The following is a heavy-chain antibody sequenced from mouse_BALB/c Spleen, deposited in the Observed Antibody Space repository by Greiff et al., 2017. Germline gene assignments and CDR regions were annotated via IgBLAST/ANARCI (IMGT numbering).Heavy chain of an antibody. V-gene: IGHV5-15*02. J-gene: IGHJ4*01. CDR2: ISNLAYSI. Sequence: DVMLVESGGGLVQPGGSRKLSCAASGFTFSDYGMAWVRQAPGKGPEWVAFISNLAYSIYYADTVTGRFTISRENAKNTLYLEMSSLRSEDTAMYYCARGGYGSYYDAMDDWGQGTSVTVSS. CDR1: GFTFSDYG. CDR3: ARGGYGSYYDAMDD. D-gene: IGHD1-1*01.